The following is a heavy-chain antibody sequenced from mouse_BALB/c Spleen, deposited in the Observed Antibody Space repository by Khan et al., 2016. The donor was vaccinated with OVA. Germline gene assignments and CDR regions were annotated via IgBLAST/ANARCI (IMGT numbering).Heavy chain of an antibody. CDR3: ARGNYYGYYFDC. V-gene: IGHV3-2*02. CDR1: GYSITSGYA. CDR2: ISYSGVT. D-gene: IGHD1-1*01. J-gene: IGHJ2*01. Sequence: EVELVESGPGLVKPSQSLSLTCTVTGYSITSGYAWNWIRQFPENKLEWMGYISYSGVTSYTPSLKSRISITRDTSKNQFFLQLNSVTTEDTATYYCARGNYYGYYFDCWGQGTTLTVSS.